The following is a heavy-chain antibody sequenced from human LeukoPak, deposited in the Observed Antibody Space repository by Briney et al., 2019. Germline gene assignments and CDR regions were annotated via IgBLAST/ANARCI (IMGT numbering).Heavy chain of an antibody. CDR2: FDPEDGET. CDR1: GYTLTELS. D-gene: IGHD6-19*01. CDR3: ATESSGWPPGAFDI. J-gene: IGHJ3*02. V-gene: IGHV1-24*01. Sequence: ASVKVSCKVSGYTLTELSMHWVRQAPGKGLGWMGGFDPEDGETIYAQKFQGRVTMTEDTSTDTAYMELSSLRSEDTAVYYCATESSGWPPGAFDIWGQGTMVTVSS.